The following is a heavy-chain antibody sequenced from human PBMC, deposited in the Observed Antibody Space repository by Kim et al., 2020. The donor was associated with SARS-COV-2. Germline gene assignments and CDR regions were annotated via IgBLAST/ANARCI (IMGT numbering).Heavy chain of an antibody. J-gene: IGHJ4*02. D-gene: IGHD2-2*01. CDR3: ARGRGPFSSYLGCDY. Sequence: NPSLKRRVTISGDSAKDQFSLKLSSVTAADTAVYFCARGRGPFSSYLGCDYWGQGIVVTVSS. V-gene: IGHV4-59*09.